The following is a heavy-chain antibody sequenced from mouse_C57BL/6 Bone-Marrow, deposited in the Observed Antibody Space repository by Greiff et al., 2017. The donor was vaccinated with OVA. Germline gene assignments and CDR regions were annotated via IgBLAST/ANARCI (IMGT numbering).Heavy chain of an antibody. CDR1: GYTFTDYE. J-gene: IGHJ1*03. D-gene: IGHD2-3*01. V-gene: IGHV1-15*01. CDR3: TRRGYYSPWYFDV. Sequence: VQLQQSGAELVRPGASVTLSCKASGYTFTDYEMHWVKQTPVHGLEWIGAIDPETGGTAYNQKFKGKAILTADKSSSTAYMELRSLTSEDSAVYYCTRRGYYSPWYFDVWGTGTTVTVSS. CDR2: IDPETGGT.